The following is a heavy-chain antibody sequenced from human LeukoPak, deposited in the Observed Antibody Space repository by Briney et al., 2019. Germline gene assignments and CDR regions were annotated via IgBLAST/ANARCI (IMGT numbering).Heavy chain of an antibody. CDR3: AREDFSNYLNNAFDF. D-gene: IGHD4-11*01. Sequence: SVKVSCKASGYTFTSYYIHWVRQAPGQGLEWMGNIIPVSGTTDYAQNFQGRVTITTDESTTITYMELSSLRSDDTAVYYCAREDFSNYLNNAFDFWGQGTMVTVSS. J-gene: IGHJ3*01. V-gene: IGHV1-69*05. CDR1: GYTFTSYY. CDR2: IIPVSGTT.